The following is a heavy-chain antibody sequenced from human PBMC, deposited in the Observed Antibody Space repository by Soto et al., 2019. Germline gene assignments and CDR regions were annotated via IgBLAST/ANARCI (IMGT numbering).Heavy chain of an antibody. CDR3: ARDWYYYDSSGYYNLGY. D-gene: IGHD3-22*01. CDR2: INPNSGGT. CDR1: GYTFTGYY. J-gene: IGHJ4*02. V-gene: IGHV1-2*02. Sequence: GASVKVSCKASGYTFTGYYMHWVRQAPGQGLEWMGWINPNSGGTNYAQKFQGRVTMTRDTSISTAYMELSRLRSDDTAVYYCARDWYYYDSSGYYNLGYWGQGTLVTVSS.